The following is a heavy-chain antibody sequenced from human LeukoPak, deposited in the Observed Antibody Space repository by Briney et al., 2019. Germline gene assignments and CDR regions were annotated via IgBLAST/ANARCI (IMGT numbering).Heavy chain of an antibody. V-gene: IGHV4-59*12. D-gene: IGHD3-22*01. CDR3: ASLDSSGYYYVKY. CDR2: IYYSGST. Sequence: PSETLSLTCTVSGGSISSNSWSWIRQPPGQELEGIGYIYYSGSTNYNPSLRNRVTISVDTSKNQLSLELSSVTAADTAVYYCASLDSSGYYYVKYWGQGTLVTVSS. J-gene: IGHJ4*02. CDR1: GGSISSNS.